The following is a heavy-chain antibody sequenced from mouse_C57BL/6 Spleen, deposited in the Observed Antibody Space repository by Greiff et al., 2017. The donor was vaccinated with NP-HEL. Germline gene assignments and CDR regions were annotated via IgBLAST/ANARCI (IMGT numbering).Heavy chain of an antibody. CDR1: GFTFTDYY. CDR2: IRNKANGYTT. CDR3: ARSMITSSYYAMDY. D-gene: IGHD2-4*01. V-gene: IGHV7-3*01. J-gene: IGHJ4*01. Sequence: EVKLVESGGGLVQPGGSLSLSCAASGFTFTDYYMSWVRQPPGKALEWLGFIRNKANGYTTEYSASVKGRFTISRDNSQSILYLQMNALRAEDSATHYCARSMITSSYYAMDYWGQGTSVTVSS.